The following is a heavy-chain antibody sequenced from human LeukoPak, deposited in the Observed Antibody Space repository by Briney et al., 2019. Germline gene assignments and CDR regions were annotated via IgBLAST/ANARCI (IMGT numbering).Heavy chain of an antibody. V-gene: IGHV4-59*01. Sequence: SETLSLTCTVSGGSISSYYWSWIRQPPGKGLEWIGYVYYTGSTNYNPSLKSRVTISVDTSKNQFSLKLTSVTAADTAVYYCARGPNSSSWYDFDYWGQGTLVTVSS. CDR3: ARGPNSSSWYDFDY. CDR1: GGSISSYY. J-gene: IGHJ4*02. D-gene: IGHD6-13*01. CDR2: VYYTGST.